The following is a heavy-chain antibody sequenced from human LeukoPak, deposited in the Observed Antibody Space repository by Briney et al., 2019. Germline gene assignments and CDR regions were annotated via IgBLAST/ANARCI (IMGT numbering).Heavy chain of an antibody. Sequence: ASVKVSFTASGYTFTSYGISWVRQAPGQGLEWMGWISAYNGNTNYAQKLQGRVTMTTDTSTSTAYMELRSLRSDDTAVYYCARACYYYYGMDVWGQGTTVTVSS. CDR1: GYTFTSYG. J-gene: IGHJ6*02. CDR3: ARACYYYYGMDV. CDR2: ISAYNGNT. V-gene: IGHV1-18*01.